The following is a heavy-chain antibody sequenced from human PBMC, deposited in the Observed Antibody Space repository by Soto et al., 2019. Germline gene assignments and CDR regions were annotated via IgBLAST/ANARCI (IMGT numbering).Heavy chain of an antibody. J-gene: IGHJ4*02. D-gene: IGHD4-17*01. V-gene: IGHV5-51*01. Sequence: GESLKISCQVSGYTFTIYWIGWVRQMPGKGLEWMGIIYPSDSDTRYSPSLQGQVTISADQSINTAYLQWDSLKAPDTAIYYCARPANTVADHFDLWGQGTPVTVSS. CDR3: ARPANTVADHFDL. CDR2: IYPSDSDT. CDR1: GYTFTIYW.